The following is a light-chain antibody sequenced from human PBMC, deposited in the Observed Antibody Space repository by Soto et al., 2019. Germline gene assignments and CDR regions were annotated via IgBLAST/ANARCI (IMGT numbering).Light chain of an antibody. CDR1: TSDVGSYSL. CDR2: EGT. CDR3: CSYAGSATYV. J-gene: IGLJ1*01. Sequence: QSVLTQPASVSGSPGQSITISCTGTTSDVGSYSLVSWYQQHPGKAPKLMIYEGTKRPSGVSNRFSGSKSGNTASLTISGLQAEDEAEYYCCSYAGSATYVFGTGTKVPVL. V-gene: IGLV2-23*01.